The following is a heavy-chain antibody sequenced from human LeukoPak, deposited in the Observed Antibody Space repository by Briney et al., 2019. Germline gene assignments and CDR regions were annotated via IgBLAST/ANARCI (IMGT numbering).Heavy chain of an antibody. V-gene: IGHV1-8*03. J-gene: IGHJ6*03. CDR1: GYTFTSYD. D-gene: IGHD3-3*01. Sequence: ASVKVSCKASGYTFTSYDINWVRQATGQGLEWMGWMNPNSGNTGYARKFQGRVTITRNTSISTAYMELSSLRSEDTAVYYCARGAPDFWSVYYMDVWGKGTTVTVSS. CDR2: MNPNSGNT. CDR3: ARGAPDFWSVYYMDV.